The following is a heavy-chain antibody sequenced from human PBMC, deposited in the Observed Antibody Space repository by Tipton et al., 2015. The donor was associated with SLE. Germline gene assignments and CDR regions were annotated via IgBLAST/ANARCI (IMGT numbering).Heavy chain of an antibody. D-gene: IGHD2-15*01. J-gene: IGHJ5*02. CDR2: IYYSGST. Sequence: TLSLTCTVSGGSISSSSYYWGWIRQPPGKGLEWIGSIYYSGSTYYNPSLKSRVTISVDTSKNQFSLKLSSVTAADTAVYYCARRVGWVVAAALLGFDPWGQGTLVTVSS. CDR1: GGSISSSSYY. CDR3: ARRVGWVVAAALLGFDP. V-gene: IGHV4-39*07.